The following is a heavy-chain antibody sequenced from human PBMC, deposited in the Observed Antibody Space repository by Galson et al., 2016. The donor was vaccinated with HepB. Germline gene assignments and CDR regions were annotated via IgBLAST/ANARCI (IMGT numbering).Heavy chain of an antibody. V-gene: IGHV3-21*01. D-gene: IGHD3-16*01. CDR3: AKEYMTPWGAFGS. J-gene: IGHJ4*02. Sequence: SLRLSCAISGFDFGRYWMTWARQAPGKGLEWVSSISSSGSDAHYSDSARGRFTIFRDNTKNSVYLQMNSMRVEDTAMYYCAKEYMTPWGAFGSWGQGTLVAVS. CDR2: ISSSGSDA. CDR1: GFDFGRYW.